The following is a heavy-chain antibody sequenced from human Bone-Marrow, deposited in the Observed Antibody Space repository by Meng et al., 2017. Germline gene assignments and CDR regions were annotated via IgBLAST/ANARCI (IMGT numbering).Heavy chain of an antibody. CDR2: ISWNSGSI. J-gene: IGHJ3*02. CDR1: GFTFDDYA. D-gene: IGHD6-19*01. CDR3: AKDYGQWLLDAFDI. V-gene: IGHV3-9*03. Sequence: GGSLRLSCAASGFTFDDYAMHWVRQAPGKGLEWVSGISWNSGSIGYADSVKGRFTISRDNAKNSLYLQMNSLRAEDMALYYCAKDYGQWLLDAFDIWGQGTMVTVSS.